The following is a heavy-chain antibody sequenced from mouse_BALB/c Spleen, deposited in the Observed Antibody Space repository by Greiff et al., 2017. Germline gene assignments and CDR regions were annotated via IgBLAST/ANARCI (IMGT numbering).Heavy chain of an antibody. Sequence: EVQVVESGPGLVKPSQSLSLTCSVTGYSITSGYYWNWIRQFPGNKLEWMGYISYDGSNNYNPSLKNRISITRDTSKNQFFLKLNSVTTEDTATYYCARGGQYYFDYWGQGTTLTVSS. V-gene: IGHV3-6*02. CDR2: ISYDGSN. J-gene: IGHJ2*01. CDR3: ARGGQYYFDY. CDR1: GYSITSGYY. D-gene: IGHD3-3*01.